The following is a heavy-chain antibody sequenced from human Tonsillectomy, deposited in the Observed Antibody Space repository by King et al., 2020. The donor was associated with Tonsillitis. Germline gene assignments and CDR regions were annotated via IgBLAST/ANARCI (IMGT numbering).Heavy chain of an antibody. Sequence: VQLVESGGGLVQPGGSLRLSCAASGFTFSSYAMSWVLPAPGKGLEWGSAISGSVCSTFVAGSVKGRFPLSRENYKNTLYLQMNSRRAEDTAVYYLAKSAGTSCYLHVDYWGQGTLVTVSS. J-gene: IGHJ4*02. CDR3: AKSAGTSCYLHVDY. CDR2: ISGSVCST. D-gene: IGHD2-2*01. V-gene: IGHV3-23*04. CDR1: GFTFSSYA.